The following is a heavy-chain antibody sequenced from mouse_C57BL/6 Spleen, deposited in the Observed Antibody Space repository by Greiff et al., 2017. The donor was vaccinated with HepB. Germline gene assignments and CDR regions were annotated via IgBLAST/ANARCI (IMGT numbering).Heavy chain of an antibody. D-gene: IGHD2-10*02. V-gene: IGHV1-72*01. CDR2: IDPNSGGT. CDR3: AYGNYTWYFDV. J-gene: IGHJ1*03. Sequence: QVHVKQPGAELVKPGASVKLSCKASGYTFTSYWMHWVKQRPGRGLEWIGRIDPNSGGTKYNEKFKSKATLTVDKPSSTAYMQLSSLTSEDSAVYYCAYGNYTWYFDVWGTGTTVTVSS. CDR1: GYTFTSYW.